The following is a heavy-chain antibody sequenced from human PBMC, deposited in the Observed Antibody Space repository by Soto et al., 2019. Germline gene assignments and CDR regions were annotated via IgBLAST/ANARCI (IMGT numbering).Heavy chain of an antibody. D-gene: IGHD2-21*02. CDR3: AKQIYGGNS. J-gene: IGHJ4*02. Sequence: GGSLRLSCATSGFTFSASAMHWVRQVSGKGLEWIARIRSKANNYATTYAASVKGRFTISRDDSENTVYLQMNSLKTEDTATYYCAKQIYGGNSWGQGTLVTVSS. CDR2: IRSKANNYAT. V-gene: IGHV3-73*01. CDR1: GFTFSASA.